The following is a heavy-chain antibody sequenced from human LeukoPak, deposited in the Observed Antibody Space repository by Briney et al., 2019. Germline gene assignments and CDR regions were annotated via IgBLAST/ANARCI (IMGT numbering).Heavy chain of an antibody. V-gene: IGHV3-23*01. D-gene: IGHD6-19*01. J-gene: IGHJ4*02. Sequence: GGSLRLSCAASDFSFITYAMSWVRQAPGKGLEWVSTISGGGDATYYADSVKGRFTISRDNSKNTLYLQMNSLRVEDTAVYYCANQFSGPSDYWGQGTLVTVSS. CDR3: ANQFSGPSDY. CDR2: ISGGGDAT. CDR1: DFSFITYA.